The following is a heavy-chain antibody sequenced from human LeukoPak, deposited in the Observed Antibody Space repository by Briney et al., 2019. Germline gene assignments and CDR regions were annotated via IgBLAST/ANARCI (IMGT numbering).Heavy chain of an antibody. CDR1: GGSISSYY. D-gene: IGHD1-26*01. Sequence: SETLSLTCTVSGGSISSYYWSWIRQPPGKGLEWIGYIYYSGSTNYNPSLKSRVTISVDTSKNQFSLKLSSVTAADTAVYYCARRRPRGATDVFFDIWGQGKMVTVFS. V-gene: IGHV4-59*08. CDR2: IYYSGST. CDR3: ARRRPRGATDVFFDI. J-gene: IGHJ3*02.